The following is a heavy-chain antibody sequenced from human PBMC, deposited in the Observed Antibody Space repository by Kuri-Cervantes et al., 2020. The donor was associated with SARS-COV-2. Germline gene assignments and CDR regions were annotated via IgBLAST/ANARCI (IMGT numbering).Heavy chain of an antibody. Sequence: ASVKVSCKASRYTFTGYYMHWARQAPGQGLEWMGWINPNSGGTNYAQKFQGWVTMTRDTSISTAYMELSRLRSDDTAVYYCAREGGGTIQYYYYGMDVWGQGTTVTVSS. J-gene: IGHJ6*02. V-gene: IGHV1-2*04. CDR1: RYTFTGYY. CDR3: AREGGGTIQYYYYGMDV. CDR2: INPNSGGT. D-gene: IGHD3-3*01.